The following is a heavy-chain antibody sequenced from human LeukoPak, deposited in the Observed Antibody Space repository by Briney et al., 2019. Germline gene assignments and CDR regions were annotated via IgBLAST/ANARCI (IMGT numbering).Heavy chain of an antibody. V-gene: IGHV4-59*01. CDR2: IYYSGST. CDR1: GGSISSYH. D-gene: IGHD2/OR15-2a*01. CDR3: ARVSPPRENAFDI. J-gene: IGHJ3*02. Sequence: PSETLSLTCTVSGGSISSYHWSWIRQPPGKGLEWIGYIYYSGSTNYNPSLKSRVTFSVDTSKNQFSLKLSSVTAADTAVYYCARVSPPRENAFDIWGQGTMVTVSS.